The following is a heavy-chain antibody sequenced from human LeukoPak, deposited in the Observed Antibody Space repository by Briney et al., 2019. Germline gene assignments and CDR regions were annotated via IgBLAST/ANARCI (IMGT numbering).Heavy chain of an antibody. CDR3: ARADFIDAGPYLIGP. J-gene: IGHJ5*02. Sequence: ASVKVSCKTSGYSFTDYYIHWVRQAPGQGLEWMGWINTKSGRTSSARKFQGRVTMTRDPSITTVYMDMAWLTSDDTAIYSCARADFIDAGPYLIGPWGQGTLVTVSS. CDR1: GYSFTDYY. CDR2: INTKSGRT. D-gene: IGHD3-3*01. V-gene: IGHV1-2*02.